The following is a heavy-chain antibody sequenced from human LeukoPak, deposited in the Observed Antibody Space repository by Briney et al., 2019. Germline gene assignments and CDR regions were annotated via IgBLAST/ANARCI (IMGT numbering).Heavy chain of an antibody. CDR3: AAKWLLRRY. Sequence: GGSLRLSCTASGFTVSSNYMTWVRQAPGKELECVSLIHSGGTTDYADSVKGRFTISRDNSKNMLYLQMNSLRVEDTAVYYCAAKWLLRRYWGQGTLVTVSS. CDR2: IHSGGTT. J-gene: IGHJ4*02. CDR1: GFTVSSNY. D-gene: IGHD3-22*01. V-gene: IGHV3-66*01.